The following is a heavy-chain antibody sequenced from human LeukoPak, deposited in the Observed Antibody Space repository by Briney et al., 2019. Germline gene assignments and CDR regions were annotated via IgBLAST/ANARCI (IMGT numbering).Heavy chain of an antibody. Sequence: GGTLRLSCAASGFTFSNYGMNWVRQAPGKGLEWVSGVGPSGIRTYYADSVKGRFTISRDNFKNTVYLQMNSLRAEDTAVYYCANHQRYYDILTGYFSSNWFAAWGQGTLVTVSS. CDR1: GFTFSNYG. CDR2: VGPSGIRT. J-gene: IGHJ5*02. CDR3: ANHQRYYDILTGYFSSNWFAA. V-gene: IGHV3-23*01. D-gene: IGHD3-9*01.